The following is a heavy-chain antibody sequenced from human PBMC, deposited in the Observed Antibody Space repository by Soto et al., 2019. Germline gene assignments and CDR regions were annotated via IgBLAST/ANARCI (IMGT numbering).Heavy chain of an antibody. CDR3: ANRARGHSSGYPHLY. D-gene: IGHD3-22*01. CDR1: GFTCVSYG. V-gene: IGHV3-33*06. CDR2: IWYDGSSK. Sequence: PGGPLILSCGAAGFTCVSYGRRWVRQAPGKGLEWVAVIWYDGSSKYYADSLKGRFTISRDNSKNALYLQMNSLRAEDTAVYYCANRARGHSSGYPHLYWGQGTLVTVSS. J-gene: IGHJ4*02.